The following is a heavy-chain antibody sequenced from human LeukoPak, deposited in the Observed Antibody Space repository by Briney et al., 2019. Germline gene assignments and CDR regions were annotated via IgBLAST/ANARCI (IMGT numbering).Heavy chain of an antibody. V-gene: IGHV4-34*01. CDR3: ARRGYSPKRLFDY. CDR1: GESFSGYY. J-gene: IGHJ4*02. CDR2: INHSGST. D-gene: IGHD5-18*01. Sequence: SETLSLTCAVYGESFSGYYWSWIRQPPGKGLEWIGEINHSGSTNYNPSLKSRVTISVDTSKNQFSLKLSSVTAADTAVYYCARRGYSPKRLFDYWGQGTLVTVSS.